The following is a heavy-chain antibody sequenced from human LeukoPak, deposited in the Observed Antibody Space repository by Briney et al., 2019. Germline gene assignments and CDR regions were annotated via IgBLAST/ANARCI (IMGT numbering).Heavy chain of an antibody. D-gene: IGHD2-8*02. V-gene: IGHV3-74*01. Sequence: GGSLRLSCGASGFTFSRNWMHWVRQAPGKGLVWVSRINTDGNSTNYADSVKGRFTSSRDNAKNTVHLQMNSLRAEDTAVYYCARENWCLDYWGQGTLGTGSS. J-gene: IGHJ4*02. CDR3: ARENWCLDY. CDR1: GFTFSRNW. CDR2: INTDGNST.